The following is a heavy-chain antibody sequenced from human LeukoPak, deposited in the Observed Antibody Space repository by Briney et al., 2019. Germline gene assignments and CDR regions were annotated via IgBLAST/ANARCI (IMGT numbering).Heavy chain of an antibody. CDR2: MNPNSGNT. J-gene: IGHJ4*02. CDR1: GYTFTSYD. D-gene: IGHD3-22*01. Sequence: ASVTDSCKASGYTFTSYDINWVRQATGQGLEWMGWMNPNSGNTGYAQKFQGRVTMTRNTSISTAYMELSSLRSEDTAVYYCANTYYYDSSGYPSPMWGQGTLVTVSS. CDR3: ANTYYYDSSGYPSPM. V-gene: IGHV1-8*01.